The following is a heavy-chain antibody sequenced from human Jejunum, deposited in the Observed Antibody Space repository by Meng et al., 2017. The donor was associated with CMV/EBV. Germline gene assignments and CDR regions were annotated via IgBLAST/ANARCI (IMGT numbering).Heavy chain of an antibody. V-gene: IGHV3-43D*03. CDR1: GFTFDDYA. CDR2: ISWDGTST. Sequence: SCAASGFTFDDYAMHWVRQPPGKGLEWISFISWDGTSTYYADSVRGRFTISRDNSKNSLYLQMNSLRAEDTALYYCAKDQPVLDCWGRGTLVTVSS. D-gene: IGHD1-14*01. J-gene: IGHJ4*02. CDR3: AKDQPVLDC.